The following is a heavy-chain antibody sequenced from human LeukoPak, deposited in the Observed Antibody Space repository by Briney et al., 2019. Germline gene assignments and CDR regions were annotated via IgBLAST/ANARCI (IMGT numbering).Heavy chain of an antibody. CDR1: GFTFSSYG. D-gene: IGHD3-10*01. Sequence: PGRSLRLSCAASGFTFSSYGMHWVRQAPGKGLEWVAVIWYDGSNKYYADSVKGRFTISRDNSKNTLYLQMNSLRAEDTAVYYCAKLYYYGSGRVPLPDYWGQGTLVTVSS. J-gene: IGHJ4*02. CDR3: AKLYYYGSGRVPLPDY. CDR2: IWYDGSNK. V-gene: IGHV3-33*06.